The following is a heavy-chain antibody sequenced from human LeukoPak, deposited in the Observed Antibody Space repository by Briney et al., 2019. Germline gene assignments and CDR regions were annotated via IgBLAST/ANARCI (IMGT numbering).Heavy chain of an antibody. CDR1: GGSINSYY. Sequence: PSETLSLTCTVSGGSINSYYWSWIRQPLGKGLEWIGYISYSGSTNYNPSLKSRVTLSVGTSKSQFSLKLTSVTAADTAVYYCARHQGGLDTYYFDYWGQGTLVTVSS. V-gene: IGHV4-59*08. CDR2: ISYSGST. J-gene: IGHJ4*02. D-gene: IGHD1-26*01. CDR3: ARHQGGLDTYYFDY.